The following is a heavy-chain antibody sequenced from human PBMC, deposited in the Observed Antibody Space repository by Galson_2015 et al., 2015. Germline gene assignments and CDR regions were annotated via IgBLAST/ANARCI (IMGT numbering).Heavy chain of an antibody. CDR3: AKDLHKYHYDSSGYPFGY. CDR1: GFTFSSYG. CDR2: ISYDGSNK. Sequence: SLRLSCAASGFTFSSYGMHWVRQAPGKGLEWVAVISYDGSNKYYADSVKGRFTISRDNSKNTLYLQMNSLRAEDTAVYYCAKDLHKYHYDSSGYPFGYWGQGTLVTVSS. V-gene: IGHV3-30*18. J-gene: IGHJ4*02. D-gene: IGHD3-22*01.